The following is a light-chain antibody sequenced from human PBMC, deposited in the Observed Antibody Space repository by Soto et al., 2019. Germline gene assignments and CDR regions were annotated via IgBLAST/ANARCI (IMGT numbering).Light chain of an antibody. CDR1: SSDVGGYKH. CDR3: SSYTSSSTQV. CDR2: EVS. Sequence: QSVLTQPASVSGSPGQSITISCTGTSSDVGGYKHVSWYQHHPGKAPKLMIYEVSNRPSGVSNRFSGSKSGNTASLTISGLQAEDEADYYCSSYTSSSTQVFGTGTKLTVL. V-gene: IGLV2-14*01. J-gene: IGLJ1*01.